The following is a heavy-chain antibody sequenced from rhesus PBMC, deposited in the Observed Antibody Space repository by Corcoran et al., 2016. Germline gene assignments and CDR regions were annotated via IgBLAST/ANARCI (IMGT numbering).Heavy chain of an antibody. Sequence: QVQLQESGPGLVKPSETLSLTCAVSGGSISDDYYWSWIRQPPGKGLEWIGYIYGSGGSTNYNPSLKNRVTISIDTSKNQFSLKLSSVTAADTAVYYCAREDYNFWTGYYMGGVDFWGQGLRVTVSA. D-gene: IGHD3-3*01. CDR2: IYGSGGST. CDR3: AREDYNFWTGYYMGGVDF. V-gene: IGHV4-106*01. CDR1: GGSISDDYY. J-gene: IGHJ3*01.